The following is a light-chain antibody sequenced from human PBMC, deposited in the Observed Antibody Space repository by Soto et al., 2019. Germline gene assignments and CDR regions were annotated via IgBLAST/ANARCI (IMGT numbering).Light chain of an antibody. V-gene: IGKV3-20*01. CDR1: QSVSSSY. CDR3: QQYGSSMWT. J-gene: IGKJ1*01. Sequence: ELVLTQSPGTLSLSPGERATLSCRASQSVSSSYLAWYQQKPGQAPRLLIYGASSRATAIPDRFSGSGSGTDFTLTISRLEPEDFAVYYCQQYGSSMWTVGQGTKVDI. CDR2: GAS.